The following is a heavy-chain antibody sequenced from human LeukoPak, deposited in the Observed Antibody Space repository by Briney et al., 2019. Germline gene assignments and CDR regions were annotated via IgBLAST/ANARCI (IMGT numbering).Heavy chain of an antibody. V-gene: IGHV1-2*02. J-gene: IGHJ4*02. CDR1: GYTFTGYY. D-gene: IGHD4-11*01. CDR2: INPNSGVT. CDR3: ARAHMTTVTLGGY. Sequence: ASVKVSCKASGYTFTGYYIHWVRQAPGQGLEWMGWINPNSGVTNYAQKFQGRVTLTRDTPISTAYMEVSRLTSDDTAVYYCARAHMTTVTLGGYWGQGTLVTVSS.